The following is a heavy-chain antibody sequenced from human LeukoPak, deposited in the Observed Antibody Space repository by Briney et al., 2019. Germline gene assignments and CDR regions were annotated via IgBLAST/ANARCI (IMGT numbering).Heavy chain of an antibody. J-gene: IGHJ4*02. Sequence: PGGSLRLSCAASGLTFSSYWMHWVRQAPGKGLVWVSRINGDGSSTIYADSVKGRFTISRDNAKNTLFLQMNSLRAEDTAVYYCARWWLRSGDYWGQGTLVTVSS. CDR3: ARWWLRSGDY. CDR1: GLTFSSYW. D-gene: IGHD5-12*01. V-gene: IGHV3-74*01. CDR2: INGDGSST.